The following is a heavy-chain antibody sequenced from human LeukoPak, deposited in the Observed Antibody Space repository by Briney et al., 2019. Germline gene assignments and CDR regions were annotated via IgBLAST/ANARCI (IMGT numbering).Heavy chain of an antibody. CDR2: IIPIFGTA. J-gene: IGHJ5*02. CDR1: GGTFSSYA. V-gene: IGHV1-69*05. CDR3: ARDGPHWFDP. Sequence: SVKVSRKASGGTFSSYAISWVRQAPGQGLEWMGGIIPIFGTANYAQKFQGRVTITTDESTSTAYMELSSLRSEDTAVYYCARDGPHWFDPWGQGTLVTVSS.